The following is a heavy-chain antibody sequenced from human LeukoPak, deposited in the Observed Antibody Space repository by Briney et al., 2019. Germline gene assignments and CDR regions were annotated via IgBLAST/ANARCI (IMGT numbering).Heavy chain of an antibody. V-gene: IGHV3-21*01. CDR2: ISRSSSYI. J-gene: IGHJ4*02. Sequence: KPGGSLRLSCATSGFTFSSYNMNWVRQAPGKGLEWVSSISRSSSYIYYADSVKGRFTISRDNAKNSLYLQMNSLRAEDTAVYYCAREIYYYGSGSYYRPYDYWGQGTLVTVSS. CDR3: AREIYYYGSGSYYRPYDY. CDR1: GFTFSSYN. D-gene: IGHD3-10*01.